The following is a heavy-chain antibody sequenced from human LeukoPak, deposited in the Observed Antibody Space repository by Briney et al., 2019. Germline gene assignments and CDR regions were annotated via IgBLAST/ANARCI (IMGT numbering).Heavy chain of an antibody. D-gene: IGHD2-15*01. Sequence: GGSLKLSCAASGFTFSGSAMHWVRQASGKGLEWVGRIRGKANSYATAYAASVKGRFTISRDDSKNTAYLQMNSLKTEDTAVYYCTGTYCSGGSCYYSPPAYWGQGTLVTVSS. V-gene: IGHV3-73*01. J-gene: IGHJ4*02. CDR1: GFTFSGSA. CDR3: TGTYCSGGSCYYSPPAY. CDR2: IRGKANSYAT.